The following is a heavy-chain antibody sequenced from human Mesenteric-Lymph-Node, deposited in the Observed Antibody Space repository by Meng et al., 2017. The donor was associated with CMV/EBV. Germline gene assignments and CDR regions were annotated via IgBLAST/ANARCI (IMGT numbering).Heavy chain of an antibody. V-gene: IGHV1-18*04. CDR3: TRDGGGYGIFDN. CDR1: GYNFVSYS. CDR2: ISTHNGVT. Sequence: ASVKVSCKASGYNFVSYSISWVRQAPGQGLEWMGWISTHNGVTNFGHKFQDRVSLTIDTSTSTTYMEMKSLTSDDTAVYYCTRDGGGYGIFDNWGQGTLVTVSS. J-gene: IGHJ4*02. D-gene: IGHD5-12*01.